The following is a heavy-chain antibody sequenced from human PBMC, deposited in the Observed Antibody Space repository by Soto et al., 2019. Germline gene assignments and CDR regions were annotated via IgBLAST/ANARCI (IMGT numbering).Heavy chain of an antibody. D-gene: IGHD3-10*01. CDR3: ARGRYYYGSGSYYNFDY. Sequence: ASVKVSCKASGYTFTSYDINWVRQATGQGLEWMGWMNRNSGNTGYAQKFQGRVTMTRNTSISTAYMDLSSLRSEDTAVYYCARGRYYYGSGSYYNFDYWGQGTLVTVSS. V-gene: IGHV1-8*01. CDR2: MNRNSGNT. CDR1: GYTFTSYD. J-gene: IGHJ4*02.